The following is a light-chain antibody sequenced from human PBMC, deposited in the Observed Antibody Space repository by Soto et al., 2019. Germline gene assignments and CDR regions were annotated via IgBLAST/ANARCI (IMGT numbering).Light chain of an antibody. CDR3: CSYAGSPLYV. CDR2: EVS. J-gene: IGLJ1*01. CDR1: SSDVGGYIL. V-gene: IGLV2-23*02. Sequence: QSALTQPASVSGSPGQSITISCTGTSSDVGGYILVSWYQQHPGKAPRLMIYEVSKRPSGVSNRFSGSKSGSTASLTISGLQAEDEGDYYCCSYAGSPLYVFGTGTQLTVL.